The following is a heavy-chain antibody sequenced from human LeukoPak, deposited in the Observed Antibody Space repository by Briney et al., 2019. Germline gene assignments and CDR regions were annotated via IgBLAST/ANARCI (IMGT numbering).Heavy chain of an antibody. Sequence: SQTLSLTCTVSGGSISSGGYYWSWIRQHPGTGLEWIGYIYYSGSTNYNPSLKSRVTISVDTSKNQFSLKLSSVTAADTAVYYCARAATVVISPFDIWGQGTMVTVSS. D-gene: IGHD4-23*01. CDR1: GGSISSGGYY. CDR3: ARAATVVISPFDI. J-gene: IGHJ3*02. CDR2: IYYSGST. V-gene: IGHV4-61*08.